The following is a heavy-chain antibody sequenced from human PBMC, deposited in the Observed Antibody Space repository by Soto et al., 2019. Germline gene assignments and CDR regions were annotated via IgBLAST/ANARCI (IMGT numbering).Heavy chain of an antibody. CDR2: IYYSGTT. V-gene: IGHV4-59*01. J-gene: IGHJ6*02. Sequence: SETLSLTCTVSGGSISSYYWSWIRQPPGKGLEWIGYIYYSGTTNYNPSLKSRVTISVDTSKNQFSLKLSSVTAADTAVYYCARDKVAAALDVWGQGTTVIVSS. CDR3: ARDKVAAALDV. CDR1: GGSISSYY. D-gene: IGHD6-13*01.